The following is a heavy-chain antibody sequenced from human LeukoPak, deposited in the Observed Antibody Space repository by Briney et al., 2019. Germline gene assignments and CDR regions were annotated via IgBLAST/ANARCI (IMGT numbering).Heavy chain of an antibody. V-gene: IGHV4-4*07. Sequence: SETLSLTCTVSGGSITSYYWSWIRQPAGKGLDWIGRVHTSGSTNYNPSLKSRVTISVDTSKNQFSLKLSSVTAADTAVYYCASYDFWSGSDAEYFQHWGQGTLVTVSS. CDR3: ASYDFWSGSDAEYFQH. D-gene: IGHD3-3*01. CDR2: VHTSGST. J-gene: IGHJ1*01. CDR1: GGSITSYY.